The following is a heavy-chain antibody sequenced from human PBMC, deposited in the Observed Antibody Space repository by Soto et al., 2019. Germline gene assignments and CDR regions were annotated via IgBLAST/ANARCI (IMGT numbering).Heavy chain of an antibody. V-gene: IGHV1-46*01. CDR3: ARSRPNDYGEFRGFDY. J-gene: IGHJ4*02. CDR2: INPSGGSK. D-gene: IGHD4-17*01. Sequence: ASVKVSCKASGYTFTSYYMHWVRQAPGQGFEWMGIINPSGGSKGYAQKFQGRVTMTRDTSTSTVYMELSSLRSEDTAVYYCARSRPNDYGEFRGFDYWGQGTLVTVSS. CDR1: GYTFTSYY.